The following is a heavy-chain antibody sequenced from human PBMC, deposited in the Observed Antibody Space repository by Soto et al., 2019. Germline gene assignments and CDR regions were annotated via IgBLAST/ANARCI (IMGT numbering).Heavy chain of an antibody. CDR2: IWYDGSNK. CDR3: ARETYYYDSSGYYDAFDI. CDR1: VFTFSSYG. V-gene: IGHV3-33*01. D-gene: IGHD3-22*01. Sequence: GGSLRLSCAASVFTFSSYGMHWVRQAPGKGLEWVAVIWYDGSNKYYADSVKGRFTISRDNSKNTLYLQMNSLRAEDTAVYYCARETYYYDSSGYYDAFDIWGQGTMVTVSS. J-gene: IGHJ3*02.